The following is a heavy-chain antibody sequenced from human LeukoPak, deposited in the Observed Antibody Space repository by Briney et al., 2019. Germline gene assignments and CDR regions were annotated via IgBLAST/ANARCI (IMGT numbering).Heavy chain of an antibody. CDR2: IYSGGST. Sequence: QSGGSLRLSCAASGFTVSSNYMSWVRQAPGKGLEWVSVIYSGGSTYYADSVKGRFTISRDNSKNTLYLQMNSLRAEDTAVYYCAKDRRVYSSGWYYFDYWGQGTLVTVSS. CDR1: GFTVSSNY. CDR3: AKDRRVYSSGWYYFDY. D-gene: IGHD6-19*01. V-gene: IGHV3-66*01. J-gene: IGHJ4*02.